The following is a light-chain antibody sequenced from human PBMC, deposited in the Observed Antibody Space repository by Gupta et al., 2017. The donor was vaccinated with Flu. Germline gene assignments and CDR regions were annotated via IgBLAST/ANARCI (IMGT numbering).Light chain of an antibody. J-gene: IGKJ2*01. Sequence: VTPGEPASISCSRSQCRRYSNGYKYLDWYLQKPGQSPQLLIYLDSKRASGVPDRFSGSGSGTDSTLKISRGEAEDVGVYYCTQQLQTPFTFGQGTKLDIK. CDR2: LDS. CDR1: QCRRYSNGYKY. CDR3: TQQLQTPFT. V-gene: IGKV2-28*01.